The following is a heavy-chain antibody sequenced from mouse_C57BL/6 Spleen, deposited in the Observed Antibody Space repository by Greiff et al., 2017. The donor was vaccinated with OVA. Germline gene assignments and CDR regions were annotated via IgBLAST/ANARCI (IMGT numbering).Heavy chain of an antibody. Sequence: EVKLVESGGGLVKPGGSLKLSCAASGFTFSSYAMSWVRQTPEKRLEWVATISDGGSYTYYPDNVKGRFTISRDNAKNNLYLQMSHLKSEDAAMYYCARDQGYSSSSSWFAYWGQGTLVTVSA. CDR3: ARDQGYSSSSSWFAY. CDR2: ISDGGSYT. D-gene: IGHD1-1*01. V-gene: IGHV5-4*01. J-gene: IGHJ3*01. CDR1: GFTFSSYA.